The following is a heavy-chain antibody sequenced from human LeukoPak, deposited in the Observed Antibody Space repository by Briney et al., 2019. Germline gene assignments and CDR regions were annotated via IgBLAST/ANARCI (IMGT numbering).Heavy chain of an antibody. Sequence: SETLSLTCAVYGGSFSGYYWSWIRQPPGKGLEWIGEINHSGSTNYNPSLKSRVTISMDTSKNHFSLKLSSVTAADTAVYYCARLAISGDRTNNDYWGQETLVTVSS. J-gene: IGHJ4*02. CDR3: ARLAISGDRTNNDY. V-gene: IGHV4-34*01. CDR1: GGSFSGYY. D-gene: IGHD4-17*01. CDR2: INHSGST.